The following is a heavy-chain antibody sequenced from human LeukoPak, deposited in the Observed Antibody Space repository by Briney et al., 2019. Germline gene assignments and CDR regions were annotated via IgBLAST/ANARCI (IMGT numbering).Heavy chain of an antibody. CDR3: ARARLESGSYYVHY. CDR2: TCYRSKWYN. CDR1: GDSVSSNSAA. J-gene: IGHJ4*02. D-gene: IGHD1-26*01. V-gene: IGHV6-1*01. Sequence: SQTLSLTCAISGDSVSSNSAAWNWIRQFPSRGLEWLGRTCYRSKWYNDYAVSVKSRITINPDTSKNQFSLQLNSVTSEDTAVYYCARARLESGSYYVHYWGQGTLVTVSS.